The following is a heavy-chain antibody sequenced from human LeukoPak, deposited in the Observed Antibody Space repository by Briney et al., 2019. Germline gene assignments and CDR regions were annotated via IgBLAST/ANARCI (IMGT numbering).Heavy chain of an antibody. D-gene: IGHD5-24*01. J-gene: IGHJ4*02. Sequence: ASVKVSCKASGGAFSSYAISWVRQAPGQGLEWMGRIIPILGIANYAQKFQGRVTITADKSTSTAYMELSSLRSEDTAVYYCARDEMATTKIYFDYWGQGTLVTVSS. CDR3: ARDEMATTKIYFDY. CDR1: GGAFSSYA. V-gene: IGHV1-69*04. CDR2: IIPILGIA.